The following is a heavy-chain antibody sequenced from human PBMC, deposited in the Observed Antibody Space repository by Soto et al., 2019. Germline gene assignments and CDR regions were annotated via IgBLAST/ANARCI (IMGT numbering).Heavy chain of an antibody. J-gene: IGHJ4*02. V-gene: IGHV1-24*01. Sequence: ASVKVSCKVSGYTLTELSMHWVRQAPGKGLEWMGGFDPEDGETIYAQKFQGRVTMTEDTSTDTAYMELSSLRSEDTAVYYCATADYIWGSYRYIPKLDYWGQGTLVTVSS. CDR1: GYTLTELS. CDR2: FDPEDGET. D-gene: IGHD3-16*02. CDR3: ATADYIWGSYRYIPKLDY.